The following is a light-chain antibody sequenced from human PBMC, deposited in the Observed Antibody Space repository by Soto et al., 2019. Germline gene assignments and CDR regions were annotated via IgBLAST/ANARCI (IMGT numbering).Light chain of an antibody. CDR2: GVS. CDR1: SSDVGGYNY. CDR3: SSYAGSNKFV. Sequence: QSVLTQPPSASGSPGQSVTISCTGTSSDVGGYNYVSWYQQHPGKAPKLMIYGVSKRPSGVTDRFSGSKSGNTASLTVSGLQAEDEADYYFSSYAGSNKFVFGGGTKLTVL. J-gene: IGLJ2*01. V-gene: IGLV2-8*01.